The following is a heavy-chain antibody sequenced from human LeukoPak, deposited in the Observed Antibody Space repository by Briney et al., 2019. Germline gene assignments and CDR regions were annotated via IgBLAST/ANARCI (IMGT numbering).Heavy chain of an antibody. Sequence: SETLSLTCAVSGGSISSSNWWSWVRQPPGKGLEWIGEIYHSGSTNYNPSLKSRATISVDKSKNQFSLKLSSVTAADTAVYYCARYCSGGSCQYYFDYWGQGTLVTVSS. CDR1: GGSISSSNW. CDR2: IYHSGST. CDR3: ARYCSGGSCQYYFDY. V-gene: IGHV4-4*02. J-gene: IGHJ4*02. D-gene: IGHD2-15*01.